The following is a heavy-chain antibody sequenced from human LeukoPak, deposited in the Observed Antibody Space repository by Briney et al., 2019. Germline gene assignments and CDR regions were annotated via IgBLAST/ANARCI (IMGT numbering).Heavy chain of an antibody. Sequence: SETLSLTCTVSGGSISSSTYYWGWIRQPPGKGLEWIGNIYHNGSTYYNPSLKSRVSISVDTSKNQFSLKLSSVTAADTAVYYCARTGSTVTMLYPFDHWGQGTLVTVSS. D-gene: IGHD4-17*01. CDR1: GGSISSSTYY. J-gene: IGHJ4*02. V-gene: IGHV4-39*07. CDR3: ARTGSTVTMLYPFDH. CDR2: IYHNGST.